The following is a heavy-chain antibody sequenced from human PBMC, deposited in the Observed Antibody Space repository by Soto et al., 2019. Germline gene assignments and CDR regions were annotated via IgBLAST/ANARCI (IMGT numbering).Heavy chain of an antibody. Sequence: EVQLLESGGVLKQPGGSLRLSCVASGLTFGSRAMTWVRQAPGEGLQWVSTITDTGGDAKYADSVRGRFVISRDNSKKTLYLQMTSLTAEDSAMYYCARGSTDSYPGSRIFDFWGRGTLVTVSS. CDR1: GLTFGSRA. CDR2: ITDTGGDA. V-gene: IGHV3-23*01. D-gene: IGHD3-10*01. CDR3: ARGSTDSYPGSRIFDF. J-gene: IGHJ4*02.